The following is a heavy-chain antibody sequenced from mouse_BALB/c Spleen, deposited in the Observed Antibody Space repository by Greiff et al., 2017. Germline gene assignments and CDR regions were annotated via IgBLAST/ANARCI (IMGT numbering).Heavy chain of an antibody. CDR1: GFTFSSYG. Sequence: EVQGVESGGDLVKPGGSLKLSCAASGFTFSSYGLSWVRQTPDKRLEWVATISSGGSYTYYPDSVKGRFTISRDNAKNTLYLQMSSLKSEDTAMYYCAREKDYGSSSRGFAYWGQGTLVTVSA. CDR2: ISSGGSYT. D-gene: IGHD1-1*01. J-gene: IGHJ3*01. CDR3: AREKDYGSSSRGFAY. V-gene: IGHV5-6*01.